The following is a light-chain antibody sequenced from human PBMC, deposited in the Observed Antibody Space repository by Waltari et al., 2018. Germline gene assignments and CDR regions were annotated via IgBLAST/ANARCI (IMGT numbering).Light chain of an antibody. CDR3: QQYSSHYT. Sequence: DIQMTQSPSTLSASVGDRVTITCRASQSILTWLDWYQQKPGKAPKLLIYNASNLQSGVPSRFSGSGSGTEFTLTISSLQPDDFATYYCQQYSSHYTFGQGTKLEIK. V-gene: IGKV1-5*03. CDR2: NAS. CDR1: QSILTW. J-gene: IGKJ2*01.